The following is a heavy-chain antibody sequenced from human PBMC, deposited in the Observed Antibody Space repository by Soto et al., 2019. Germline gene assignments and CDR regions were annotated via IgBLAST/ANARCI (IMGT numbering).Heavy chain of an antibody. Sequence: QVQLQESGPGLVKPSGTLSLTCAVSSGSISSSNWWSWVRQPPGKGLEWIGEIYHSGSTNYNPYLKSRVTISVDKSKNQFSLKLSSVTAADTAVYYCARANIVVVGPHYYYYMDVWGKGTTVTVSS. V-gene: IGHV4-4*02. CDR1: SGSISSSNW. CDR3: ARANIVVVGPHYYYYMDV. J-gene: IGHJ6*03. D-gene: IGHD2-15*01. CDR2: IYHSGST.